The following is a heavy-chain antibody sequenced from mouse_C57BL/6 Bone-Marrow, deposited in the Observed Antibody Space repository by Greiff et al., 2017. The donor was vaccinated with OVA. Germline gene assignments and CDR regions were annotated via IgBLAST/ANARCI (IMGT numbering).Heavy chain of an antibody. CDR1: GYTFTSYW. V-gene: IGHV1-72*01. Sequence: QVQLQQPGAELVKPGASVKLSCKASGYTFTSYWMHWVKQRPGRGLEWIGRIDPNSGGTKYNEKFKSKATLTVDKPYSTAFMQLSSLTSEDSAVYYCFYYYGSSSSYFDVWGTGTTVTVSS. CDR2: IDPNSGGT. D-gene: IGHD1-1*01. CDR3: FYYYGSSSSYFDV. J-gene: IGHJ1*03.